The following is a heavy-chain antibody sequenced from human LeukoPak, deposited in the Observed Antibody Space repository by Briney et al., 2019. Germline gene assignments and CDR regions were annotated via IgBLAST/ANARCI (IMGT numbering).Heavy chain of an antibody. D-gene: IGHD2-21*01. CDR3: AIESIESGAFDI. Sequence: KPSETLSLTCTVSGGSISSYYWSWIRQPPGKGLEWIGYIYYSGSTNYNPSLKSRVTISVDTSKNQFSLKLSSVTAADTAVYYCAIESIESGAFDIWGQGTMVTVSS. V-gene: IGHV4-59*01. J-gene: IGHJ3*02. CDR1: GGSISSYY. CDR2: IYYSGST.